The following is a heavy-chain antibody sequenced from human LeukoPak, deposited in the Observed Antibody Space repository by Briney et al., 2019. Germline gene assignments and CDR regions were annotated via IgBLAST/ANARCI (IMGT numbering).Heavy chain of an antibody. Sequence: SETLSLTCTGSGGSISSYYWSWLRHPAGKGLEWIGRIYTSGSNNYNPSLKSRVTMSVDTSKNQFSLKLSSVTAADTAVYYCAREREGIVVPAAPTYFDYWGQGTLVTVSS. CDR3: AREREGIVVPAAPTYFDY. V-gene: IGHV4-4*07. J-gene: IGHJ4*02. CDR2: IYTSGSN. CDR1: GGSISSYY. D-gene: IGHD2-2*01.